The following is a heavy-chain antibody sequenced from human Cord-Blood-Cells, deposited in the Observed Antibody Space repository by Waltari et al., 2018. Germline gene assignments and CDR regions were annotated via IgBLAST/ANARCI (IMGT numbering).Heavy chain of an antibody. J-gene: IGHJ4*02. V-gene: IGHV3-15*01. Sequence: EVQLVESGGGLVKPGGSLRLSCAASGFTFSNAWMSWVRQAPGKGLEWVGRIKSKTDGGTTDYAAPVKGRFTISRDDSKNTLDLQMNSLKTEDTAVYYCTTDPRGIAAAGTTFDCWGQGTLVTVSS. CDR2: IKSKTDGGTT. CDR3: TTDPRGIAAAGTTFDC. CDR1: GFTFSNAW. D-gene: IGHD6-13*01.